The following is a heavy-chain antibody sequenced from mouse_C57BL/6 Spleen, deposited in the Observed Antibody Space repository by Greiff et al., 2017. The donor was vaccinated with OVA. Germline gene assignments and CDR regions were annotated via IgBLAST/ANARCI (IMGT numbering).Heavy chain of an antibody. V-gene: IGHV14-1*01. CDR2: IDPEDGDT. CDR3: TRYYGSSLNDAMDY. D-gene: IGHD1-1*01. J-gene: IGHJ4*01. CDR1: GFNIKDYY. Sequence: VQLKESGAELVRPGASVKLSCTASGFNIKDYYMHWVKQRPEQGLEWIGRIDPEDGDTEYAPKFQGKATMTADTSSNTAYLQLSSLTSEDTAVYYCTRYYGSSLNDAMDYWGQGTSVTVSS.